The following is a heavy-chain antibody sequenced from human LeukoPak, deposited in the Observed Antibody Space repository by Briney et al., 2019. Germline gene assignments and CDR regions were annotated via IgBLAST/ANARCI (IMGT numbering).Heavy chain of an antibody. CDR2: ISGDGRST. D-gene: IGHD5-12*01. CDR3: AKGGVPMATSLIHH. Sequence: GGSLRLSCAASGFTFSIDPMTWVRQAPGKGLEWVSFISGDGRSTYRADSVKGRFAISRDNSKNTLYLQMNSLRADDTAVYYCAKGGVPMATSLIHHWGQGTLVIVSS. CDR1: GFTFSIDP. J-gene: IGHJ1*01. V-gene: IGHV3-23*01.